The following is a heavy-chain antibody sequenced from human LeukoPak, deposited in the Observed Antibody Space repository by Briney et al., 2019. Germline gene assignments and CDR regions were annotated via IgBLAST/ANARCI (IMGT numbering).Heavy chain of an antibody. CDR1: GFTFSSYG. V-gene: IGHV3-33*01. D-gene: IGHD1-26*01. CDR2: IWYDGSNK. Sequence: GGSLRLSCAASGFTFSSYGMHWVRQAPGKGLEWVAVIWYDGSNKYYADSVKGRFTISRDNSKNTLYLQMNSLRAEDTAVYYCARCVAWELLPSDYWGQGTLVTVSS. CDR3: ARCVAWELLPSDY. J-gene: IGHJ4*02.